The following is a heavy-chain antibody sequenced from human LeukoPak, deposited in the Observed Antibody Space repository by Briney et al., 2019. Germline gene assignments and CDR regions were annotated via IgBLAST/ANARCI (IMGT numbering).Heavy chain of an antibody. V-gene: IGHV3-33*06. CDR3: AKNVPGRAIDY. CDR1: GFTFSGYG. D-gene: IGHD2-15*01. CDR2: IWYDGSND. Sequence: GGSLRLSCAASGFTFSGYGMHWVRQAPGKGLEWVAVIWYDGSNDDYADSVKGRFTISRDNSKNTLYLQMNSLRAEDTAVYYCAKNVPGRAIDYWGQGTLVTVSS. J-gene: IGHJ4*02.